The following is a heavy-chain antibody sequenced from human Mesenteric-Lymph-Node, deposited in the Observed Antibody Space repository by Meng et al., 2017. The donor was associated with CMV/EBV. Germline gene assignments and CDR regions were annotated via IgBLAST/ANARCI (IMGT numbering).Heavy chain of an antibody. Sequence: TFTDYYMHWVRQVSGQGLEWMGMINPTVGGTTYAQKFRGRITMTRDTSSSTMFLEVNSLRSDDTAVYYCARRDGYSYGGYYYYGMDVWGQGTTVTVSS. V-gene: IGHV1-46*01. CDR3: ARRDGYSYGGYYYYGMDV. D-gene: IGHD5-24*01. CDR2: INPTVGGT. CDR1: TFTDYY. J-gene: IGHJ6*02.